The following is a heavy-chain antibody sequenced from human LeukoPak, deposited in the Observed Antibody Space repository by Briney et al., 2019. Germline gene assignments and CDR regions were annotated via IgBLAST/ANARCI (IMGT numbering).Heavy chain of an antibody. CDR3: ANSRPGARTFYYFYMAV. D-gene: IGHD1-7*01. CDR2: IIGSGGST. CDR1: GFTFSGYV. J-gene: IGHJ6*03. Sequence: GGSLRLSCAASGFTFSGYVMTWVRQPPGKGLQWVADIIGSGGSTYYADSLKGRVTISRDNSNNTLFLEMNNLRAEDTAVYYCANSRPGARTFYYFYMAVWGKGTTVIVSS. V-gene: IGHV3-23*01.